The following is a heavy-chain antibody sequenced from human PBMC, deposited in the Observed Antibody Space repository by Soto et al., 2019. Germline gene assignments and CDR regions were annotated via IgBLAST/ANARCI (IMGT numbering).Heavy chain of an antibody. J-gene: IGHJ4*02. D-gene: IGHD3-10*01. CDR1: GFTFSSHS. V-gene: IGHV3-21*01. CDR2: ISSSGSYI. CDR3: ASIPGGPPLRYFDY. Sequence: EVQLVESGGGLVKPGGSLRLSCAASGFTFSSHSMNWVRQAPGKGLEWVSSISSSGSYIYYADSLRGRFAISRDNAENSLYLQMNSLRAEDTAVYCCASIPGGPPLRYFDYWGQGTLVTVSS.